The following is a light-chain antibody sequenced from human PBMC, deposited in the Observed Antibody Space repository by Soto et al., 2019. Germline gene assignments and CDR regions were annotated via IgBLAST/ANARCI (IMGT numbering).Light chain of an antibody. CDR1: QSVSSY. CDR3: QQRSNWLYT. J-gene: IGKJ2*01. CDR2: DAS. V-gene: IGKV3-11*01. Sequence: EIVLTQSPATLSLSPGERATLSCRASQSVSSYLAWYQQKPGQAPRLLIYDASNSATGIPARFSVSGSGTDFTLTISSLEPEDFAVYYCQQRSNWLYTFGQGTKLEIK.